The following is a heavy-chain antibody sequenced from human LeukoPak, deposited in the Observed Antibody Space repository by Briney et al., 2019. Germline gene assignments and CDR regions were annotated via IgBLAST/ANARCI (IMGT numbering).Heavy chain of an antibody. Sequence: GGSLRLSCAASGFTVSTYRMSWVRQAPGKGLQWVSAINPTDDTTYYADSVKGRFTISRDDAKNSLYLQMNSLRAEDTAVYYCARMEKFYYGSGGFSPPLMDVWGQGTTVIVSS. CDR2: INPTDDTT. CDR1: GFTVSTYR. J-gene: IGHJ6*02. CDR3: ARMEKFYYGSGGFSPPLMDV. D-gene: IGHD3-10*01. V-gene: IGHV3-23*01.